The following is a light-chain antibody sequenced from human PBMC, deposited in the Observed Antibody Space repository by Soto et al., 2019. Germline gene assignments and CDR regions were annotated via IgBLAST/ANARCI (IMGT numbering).Light chain of an antibody. CDR1: QSISNW. J-gene: IGKJ1*01. CDR2: KAS. CDR3: QHYNSYSEA. Sequence: DIQMTQSPSTLSASVGDRVTITCRASQSISNWLAWYQQRPGKAPKLLIYKASSLESGVPSRFSGSGSGTEFTLTISSLQPDDSATYYCQHYNSYSEAFGQGTKVDIK. V-gene: IGKV1-5*03.